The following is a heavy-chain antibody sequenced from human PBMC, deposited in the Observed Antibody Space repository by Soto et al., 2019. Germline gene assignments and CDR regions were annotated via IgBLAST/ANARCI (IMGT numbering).Heavy chain of an antibody. CDR1: GFTFSSYW. J-gene: IGHJ4*02. CDR2: IKHDGSEQ. CDR3: ARDMRSNARNFDY. Sequence: EVQLVEPGGGLVQPGGSLRLSCAASGFTFSSYWISWLRQAPGKGLEWVANIKHDGSEQYYVDSVKGRFSISRDNAKNPLYLQKNSLRAEYTAVYYCARDMRSNARNFDYWGQGTLVTVS. D-gene: IGHD3-16*01. V-gene: IGHV3-7*05.